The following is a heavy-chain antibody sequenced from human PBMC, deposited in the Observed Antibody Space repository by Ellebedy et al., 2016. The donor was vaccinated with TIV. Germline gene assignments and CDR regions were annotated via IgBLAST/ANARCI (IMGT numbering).Heavy chain of an antibody. J-gene: IGHJ6*02. V-gene: IGHV1-8*03. D-gene: IGHD3-10*01. CDR2: MNPNSGNT. CDR3: ARHFYGSGSNSHNYYYYGLDV. CDR1: GYTFSIYD. Sequence: AASVKVSCRASGYTFSIYDINWVRQATGQGLEWMGWMNPNSGNTGSAQKFQGRVTFSRNTSINTVYMELSSLRSEDTAVYYCARHFYGSGSNSHNYYYYGLDVWGQGTTVTVSS.